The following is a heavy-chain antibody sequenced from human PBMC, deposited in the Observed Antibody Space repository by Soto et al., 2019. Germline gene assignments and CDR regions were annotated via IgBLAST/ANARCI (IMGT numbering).Heavy chain of an antibody. V-gene: IGHV3-11*01. CDR2: ISGGATTT. CDR3: ATDPYYYASGF. D-gene: IGHD3-10*01. Sequence: QVQLVESGGGLVEPGGSRRLSCAASGFRFSDQYMTCIRQAPGKGLEWVAKISGGATTTYYADSVKGRFTVSRDNAKNSLYLQMNSLRAEDTAVYYCATDPYYYASGFWGQGTLVTVSS. J-gene: IGHJ4*02. CDR1: GFRFSDQY.